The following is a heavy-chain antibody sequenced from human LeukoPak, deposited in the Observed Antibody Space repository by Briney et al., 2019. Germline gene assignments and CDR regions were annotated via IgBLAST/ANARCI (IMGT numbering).Heavy chain of an antibody. Sequence: ASVNVSCKASGYTFTSYYMHWVRQAPGQGLEWMGIINPSGGSTSNAQKFQGRVTMTRDTSTSTVYMELSRLRSEDTAVYYCARGTIVVVPAGGSDWFDPWGQGTLVTVAS. CDR3: ARGTIVVVPAGGSDWFDP. J-gene: IGHJ5*02. CDR2: INPSGGST. D-gene: IGHD2-2*01. CDR1: GYTFTSYY. V-gene: IGHV1-46*01.